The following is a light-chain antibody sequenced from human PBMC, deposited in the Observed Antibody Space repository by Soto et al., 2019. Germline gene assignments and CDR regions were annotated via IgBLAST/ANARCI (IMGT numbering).Light chain of an antibody. CDR2: LNRDGSH. Sequence: QPVLTQSPSASASLGASVKLTCTLSSWQSDYGVAWHQEQPHKGPRYLMKLNRDGSHNKGDGIPDRVSGSSTRAERYLTIFSLQYDDEADYYCQTWDTVVVFGGGTKLTVL. CDR3: QTWDTVVV. J-gene: IGLJ2*01. V-gene: IGLV4-69*01. CDR1: SWQSDYG.